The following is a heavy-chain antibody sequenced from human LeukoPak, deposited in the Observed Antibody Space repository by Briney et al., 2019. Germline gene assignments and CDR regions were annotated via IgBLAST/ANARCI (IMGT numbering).Heavy chain of an antibody. J-gene: IGHJ5*02. CDR2: IYYSGST. V-gene: IGHV4-31*03. Sequence: ASETLSLTCTVSGGSISSGGYYWSWIRQHPGKGLEWIGYIYYSGSTYYNPSLKSRVTISVDTSKNQFSLKLSSVTAADTAVYYCARGEGSSWSYWFDPWGQGTLVTVSS. D-gene: IGHD3-10*01. CDR3: ARGEGSSWSYWFDP. CDR1: GGSISSGGYY.